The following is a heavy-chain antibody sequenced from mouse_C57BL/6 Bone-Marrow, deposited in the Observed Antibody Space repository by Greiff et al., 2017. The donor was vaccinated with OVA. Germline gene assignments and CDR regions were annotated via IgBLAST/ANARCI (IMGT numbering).Heavy chain of an antibody. CDR1: GYTFTSYG. V-gene: IGHV1-81*01. D-gene: IGHD4-1*02. CDR2: IYPRSGNT. CDR3: ARSNWDERAYAMDD. J-gene: IGHJ4*01. Sequence: QVQLQQSGAELARPGASVKLSCKASGYTFTSYGISWVKQRTGQGLEWIGEIYPRSGNTYYNEKFKGKATLTADKSSSTAYMELRSLTSEDSAVYFCARSNWDERAYAMDDWGQGTSVTVSS.